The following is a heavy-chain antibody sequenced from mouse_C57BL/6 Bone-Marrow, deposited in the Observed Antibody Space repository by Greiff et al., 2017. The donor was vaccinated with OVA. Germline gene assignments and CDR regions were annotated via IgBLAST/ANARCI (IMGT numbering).Heavy chain of an antibody. V-gene: IGHV1-82*01. CDR3: AREGQVDY. Sequence: QVQLKESGPELVKPGASVKISCKASGYAFSSSWMNWVKQRPGKGLEWIGRIYPGDGDTNYNGKFKGKATLTADKSSSTAYMQLSSLTSEDSAVYFCAREGQVDYWGQGTTLTVSS. J-gene: IGHJ2*01. CDR2: IYPGDGDT. CDR1: GYAFSSSW. D-gene: IGHD3-3*01.